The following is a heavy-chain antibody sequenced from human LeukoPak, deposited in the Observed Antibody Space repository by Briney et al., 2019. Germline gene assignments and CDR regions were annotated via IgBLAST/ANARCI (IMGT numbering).Heavy chain of an antibody. CDR2: MHYSGST. V-gene: IGHV4-59*08. Sequence: PSETLSLTCTVSGGSISSYYWSWIRQPPGKGQEWIGYMHYSGSTKYNPSLKSRVTTSVDTSKNQFSLKLSSVTAADTAVYYCASPTFCGGDCYYFDYWGQGTLVTVSS. CDR3: ASPTFCGGDCYYFDY. CDR1: GGSISSYY. J-gene: IGHJ4*02. D-gene: IGHD2-21*02.